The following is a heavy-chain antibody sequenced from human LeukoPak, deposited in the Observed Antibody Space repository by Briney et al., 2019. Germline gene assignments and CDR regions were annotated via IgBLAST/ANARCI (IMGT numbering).Heavy chain of an antibody. J-gene: IGHJ4*02. CDR2: ISSGGGNT. CDR1: GSTFTSYA. Sequence: GGSLRLSCATSGSTFTSYAMSWVRQAPGKGLEWLSGISSGGGNTYYADSVRGRLTISRDNSKNTLYLQMHSLRADDTAVYFCAKDSRLIITYFDSWGQGTLVTVSS. CDR3: AKDSRLIITYFDS. D-gene: IGHD3-22*01. V-gene: IGHV3-23*01.